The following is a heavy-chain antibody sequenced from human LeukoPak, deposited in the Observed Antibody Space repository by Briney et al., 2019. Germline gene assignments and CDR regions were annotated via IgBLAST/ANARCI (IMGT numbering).Heavy chain of an antibody. CDR2: IKEDGSET. J-gene: IGHJ4*02. Sequence: GGSLRLSCAASGFSFSTYWMSWVRQAPGKGLESVANIKEDGSETYYVDSLRGRFTISRDNVKNSLYLRINSLRAEDTAVYYCGRDSFETDIDYWGQGTLVTVSS. D-gene: IGHD1-14*01. CDR3: GRDSFETDIDY. CDR1: GFSFSTYW. V-gene: IGHV3-7*01.